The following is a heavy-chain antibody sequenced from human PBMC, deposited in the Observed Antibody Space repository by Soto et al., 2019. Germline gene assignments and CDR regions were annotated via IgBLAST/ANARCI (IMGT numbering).Heavy chain of an antibody. J-gene: IGHJ6*02. CDR2: ISGSGDGT. V-gene: IGHV3-23*01. CDR1: GFSVSDYA. D-gene: IGHD2-8*01. CDR3: TKSRRSVLMVYGFGGMDV. Sequence: VGSLRLSCAASGFSVSDYAMSWVRQAPGKGLEWVSSISGSGDGTYYGDSVKGRFTLSRDTSQKTLYLQMNNLRGEDTAVYFCTKSRRSVLMVYGFGGMDVCGRGTPLTVS.